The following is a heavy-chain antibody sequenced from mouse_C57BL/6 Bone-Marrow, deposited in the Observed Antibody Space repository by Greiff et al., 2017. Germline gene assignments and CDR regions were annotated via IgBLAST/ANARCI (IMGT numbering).Heavy chain of an antibody. CDR1: GYTFTDYY. V-gene: IGHV1-26*01. J-gene: IGHJ3*01. CDR2: INPNNGGT. Sequence: VQLQQSGPELVKPGASVKISCKASGYTFTDYYMNWVKQSHGKSLEWIGDINPNNGGTSYNQKFKGKATLTVDKSSSTAYMELRSLTSEDSAVYYCAREDLLWLRRRFAYWGQGTLVTVSA. CDR3: AREDLLWLRRRFAY. D-gene: IGHD2-2*01.